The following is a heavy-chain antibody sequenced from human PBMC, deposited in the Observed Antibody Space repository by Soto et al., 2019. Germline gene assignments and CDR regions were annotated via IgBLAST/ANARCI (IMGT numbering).Heavy chain of an antibody. Sequence: QVQLVESGGGVVQPERSLRLSCAASGFTFSRQAMHWVRQAPGRGLEWVAVIWYHGIDKYYADSVTSRFTISRDNSKNTVYLQMNSLRGEDTAVYYCGTVFLGFCTGGNCALASWGLGPRVSVSS. CDR2: IWYHGIDK. J-gene: IGHJ4*02. V-gene: IGHV3-33*01. CDR1: GFTFSRQA. CDR3: GTVFLGFCTGGNCALAS. D-gene: IGHD2-15*01.